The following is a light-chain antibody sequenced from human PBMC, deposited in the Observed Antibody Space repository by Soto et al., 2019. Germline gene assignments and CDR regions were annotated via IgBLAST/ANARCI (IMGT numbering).Light chain of an antibody. CDR3: QQSYSTPRVT. J-gene: IGKJ5*01. CDR2: AAS. Sequence: AIRMTQSPSSFSASTGDRVTITCRVSQGISSYLAWYQQKPGKAPKSLIYAASSLQSGVPSRFSGSGSGTDFTLTISSLQPEDFATYYCQQSYSTPRVTFGQGTRLEIK. V-gene: IGKV1-8*01. CDR1: QGISSY.